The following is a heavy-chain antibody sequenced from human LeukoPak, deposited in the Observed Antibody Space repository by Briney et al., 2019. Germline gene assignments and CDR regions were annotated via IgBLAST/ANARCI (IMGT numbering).Heavy chain of an antibody. CDR3: ARESTMIVAKYDY. J-gene: IGHJ4*02. CDR2: IRFDGRNK. CDR1: GFTFSNYG. D-gene: IGHD3-22*01. Sequence: PGGSLRLSCAASGFTFSNYGIHWVRQAPGKGLEWVAFIRFDGRNKYYADSVQGRFTISRDNSKNTLYLQMNSLRAEDTAVYYCARESTMIVAKYDYWGQGTLVTVSS. V-gene: IGHV3-30*02.